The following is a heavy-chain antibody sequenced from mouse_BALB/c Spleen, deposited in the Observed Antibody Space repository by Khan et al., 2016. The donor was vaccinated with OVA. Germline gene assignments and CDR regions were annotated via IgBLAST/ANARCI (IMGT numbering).Heavy chain of an antibody. D-gene: IGHD2-1*01. J-gene: IGHJ3*01. CDR2: INTYTGEA. Sequence: QIQLVQSGPELKKPGATVKISCKASGYTLTDYGMNWVKQAPGKGLKWMGWINTYTGEATYADDFKGRVALSLEKSASTAYLQINNLRTDDTATYFCSRSNGNYWFAYWGQGTLVTVSA. CDR3: SRSNGNYWFAY. V-gene: IGHV9-3-1*01. CDR1: GYTLTDYG.